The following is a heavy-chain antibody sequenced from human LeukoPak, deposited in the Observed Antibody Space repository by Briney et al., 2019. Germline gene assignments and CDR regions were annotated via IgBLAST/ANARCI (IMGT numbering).Heavy chain of an antibody. V-gene: IGHV3-23*01. D-gene: IGHD2/OR15-2a*01. CDR2: ISGSGDTT. CDR3: ALNRGDY. J-gene: IGHJ4*02. Sequence: GGSLRLSCAASGSTFSSHAMGWVRQAPGKGLEWVSAISGSGDTTYYADSVRGRFTISRDNSKNTQYLHMNSLRAEDTAVYYCALNRGDYWGQGTLVTVSS. CDR1: GSTFSSHA.